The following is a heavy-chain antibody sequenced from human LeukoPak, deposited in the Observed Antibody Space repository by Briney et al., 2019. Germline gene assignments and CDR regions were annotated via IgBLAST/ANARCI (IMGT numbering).Heavy chain of an antibody. CDR3: AAGTYDFWSGHHSPVFDY. CDR2: ISAYNGNT. D-gene: IGHD3-3*01. V-gene: IGHV1-18*01. CDR1: GYTFTSYG. J-gene: IGHJ4*02. Sequence: GASVKVSCKASGYTFTSYGISWVRQAPGQGLEWMGWISAYNGNTNYAQKLQGRVTVTTDTSTSTAYMELSSLRSEDTAVYYCAAGTYDFWSGHHSPVFDYWGQGTLVTVSS.